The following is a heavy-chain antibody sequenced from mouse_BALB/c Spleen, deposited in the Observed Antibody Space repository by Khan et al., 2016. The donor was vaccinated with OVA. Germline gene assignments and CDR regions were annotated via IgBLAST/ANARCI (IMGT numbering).Heavy chain of an antibody. Sequence: VQLQESGPELKKPGETVKISCQASGYTFTNYGMNWVKQSPGKALKWMGWINTYTGEPTYADDFKGRFAFSLATSASTAYLQINNLKNEDTATYFCARPPYFSYTLDYWGQGTAVTGSS. CDR3: ARPPYFSYTLDY. J-gene: IGHJ4*01. D-gene: IGHD2-10*01. V-gene: IGHV9-3-1*01. CDR1: GYTFTNYG. CDR2: INTYTGEP.